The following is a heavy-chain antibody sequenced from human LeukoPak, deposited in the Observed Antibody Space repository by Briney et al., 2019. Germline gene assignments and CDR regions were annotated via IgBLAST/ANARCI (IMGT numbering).Heavy chain of an antibody. J-gene: IGHJ4*02. CDR2: IYYSGST. CDR1: GGSISSGDYY. CDR3: TRAPASYTVDY. V-gene: IGHV4-30-4*08. D-gene: IGHD2-2*02. Sequence: PSQTLSLTCTVSGGSISSGDYYWSWIRQPPGKGLEWIGYIYYSGSTYYNPSLKSRVTISVDTSKNQFSLKLSSVTAADTAVYYCTRAPASYTVDYWGQGTLVTVSS.